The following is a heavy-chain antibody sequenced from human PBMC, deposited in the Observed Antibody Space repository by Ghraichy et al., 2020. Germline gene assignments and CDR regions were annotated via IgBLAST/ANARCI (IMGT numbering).Heavy chain of an antibody. CDR1: GFTISTWN. D-gene: IGHD4-23*01. V-gene: IGHV3-48*02. CDR2: ISSGITTT. J-gene: IGHJ6*02. CDR3: ARGSRVVRFYYYDGMDV. Sequence: GGSLGLSCAASGFTISTWNMNWVRQAPGKGLEWVSYISSGITTTSYADSVKGRFTISRDNAKNSLYLQMNSLRDEDTAVYYCARGSRVVRFYYYDGMDVWGQGTTVTVSS.